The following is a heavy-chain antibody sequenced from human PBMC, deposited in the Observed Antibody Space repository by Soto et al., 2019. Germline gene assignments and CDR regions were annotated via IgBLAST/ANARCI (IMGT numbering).Heavy chain of an antibody. Sequence: QVQLQESGPGLVKPSETLSLTCSVSGGSISNHYWSWIRQPPGKVLEWIGYIYYNGNTNYNPSLKSRVTMSVDTSRNHISLKLTTLTAADTAVYYCTRANWYSEYWGQGTLVTVSS. J-gene: IGHJ4*02. CDR3: TRANWYSEY. CDR1: GGSISNHY. D-gene: IGHD7-27*01. CDR2: IYYNGNT. V-gene: IGHV4-59*11.